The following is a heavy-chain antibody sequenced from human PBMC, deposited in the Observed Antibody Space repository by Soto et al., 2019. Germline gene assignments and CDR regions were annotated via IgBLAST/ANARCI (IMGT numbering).Heavy chain of an antibody. CDR1: GGSISSSNW. Sequence: PSETLSLTCAVSGGSISSSNWWSWVRQHPGKGLEWIGEIYHSGSTNYNPSLKSRVTISVDKSKNQFSLKLSSVTAADTAVYYCARDYMVRGVMRWFDPWGQGTLVTVS. CDR2: IYHSGST. V-gene: IGHV4-4*02. J-gene: IGHJ5*02. D-gene: IGHD3-10*01. CDR3: ARDYMVRGVMRWFDP.